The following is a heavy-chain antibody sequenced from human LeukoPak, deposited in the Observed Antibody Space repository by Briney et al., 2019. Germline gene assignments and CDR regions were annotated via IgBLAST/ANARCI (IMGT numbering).Heavy chain of an antibody. V-gene: IGHV3-23*01. CDR3: APSRGGDYGSYYFDY. CDR1: GFTFSSYA. D-gene: IGHD3-10*01. J-gene: IGHJ4*02. CDR2: ISGSGGST. Sequence: GGSLRLSCAASGFTFSSYAMSWVRQAPGKGLEWVSAISGSGGSTYYADSVKGRFNISRDNSKNTLYLQINSLRAEDTAVYYCAPSRGGDYGSYYFDYWGQGTLVTVSS.